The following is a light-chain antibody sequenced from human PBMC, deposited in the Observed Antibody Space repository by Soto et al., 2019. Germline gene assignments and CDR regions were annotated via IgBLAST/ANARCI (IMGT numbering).Light chain of an antibody. CDR3: HQYADSPFT. CDR2: DAS. Sequence: ETVLTQSPGTVSLSPGESATLSCRASQSVAKSYLAWFQHKPGQAPRLLIHDASSRATGIPDRFSGSGSGTDFTLTVSRLEPEDFAVYYCHQYADSPFTFGGGTKVEIK. V-gene: IGKV3-20*01. J-gene: IGKJ4*01. CDR1: QSVAKSY.